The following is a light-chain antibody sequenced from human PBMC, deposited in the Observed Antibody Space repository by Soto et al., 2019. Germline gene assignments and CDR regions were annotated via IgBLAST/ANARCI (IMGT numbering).Light chain of an antibody. CDR2: GSS. V-gene: IGKV3-20*01. Sequence: EIVLTQSPGTLSLSPGERATLSCRASQSVSSSYLAWYQQQPGQAPRLLIYGSSSRATGIPDMCSGSGSGTDFTLTISRLEPEDVAVYCCQQYGSSPWTFGQGTKVEIK. CDR1: QSVSSSY. J-gene: IGKJ1*01. CDR3: QQYGSSPWT.